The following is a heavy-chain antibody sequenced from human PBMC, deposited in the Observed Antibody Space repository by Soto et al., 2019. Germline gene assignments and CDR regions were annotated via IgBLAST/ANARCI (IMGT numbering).Heavy chain of an antibody. CDR1: GFTFSSYA. Sequence: EVQLLESGGGLVQPGGSLRLSCAASGFTFSSYAMSWVRQAPGKGLEWVSAISGSGGSTYYADSVKGRFTISRDNSKNTLYLQMNSLRAEDTAVYYCAKSSYCSSTSCPGAFDIWGQGTMVTVSS. D-gene: IGHD2-2*01. J-gene: IGHJ3*02. V-gene: IGHV3-23*01. CDR2: ISGSGGST. CDR3: AKSSYCSSTSCPGAFDI.